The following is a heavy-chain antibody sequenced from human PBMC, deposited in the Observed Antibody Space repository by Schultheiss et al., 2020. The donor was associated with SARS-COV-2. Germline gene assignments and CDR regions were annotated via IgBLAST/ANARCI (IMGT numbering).Heavy chain of an antibody. Sequence: GESLKISCAASGFTFSSYGMHWVRQAPGKGLEWVSSISSSSSYIYYADSVKGRFTISRDNSKNTLYLQMNSLRAEDTAVYYCAKGIAAAGTFWWYFDLWGRGTLVTVSS. CDR2: ISSSSSYI. V-gene: IGHV3-21*04. D-gene: IGHD6-13*01. CDR3: AKGIAAAGTFWWYFDL. CDR1: GFTFSSYG. J-gene: IGHJ2*01.